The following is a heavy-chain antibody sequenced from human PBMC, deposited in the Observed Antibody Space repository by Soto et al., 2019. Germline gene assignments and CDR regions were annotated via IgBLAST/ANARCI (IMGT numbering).Heavy chain of an antibody. CDR2: INAGSGDT. D-gene: IGHD1-26*01. V-gene: IGHV1-3*01. CDR3: ARGSSGSYLIDY. J-gene: IGHJ4*02. CDR1: GYTFTSCA. Sequence: ASVKVSCKASGYTFTSCAMHWVRQAPGQRLEWMGWINAGSGDTNYSQKFQGRVTISRDTSANTVYMGLSSLRSEDTAVYYCARGSSGSYLIDYWGQGTLVTVSS.